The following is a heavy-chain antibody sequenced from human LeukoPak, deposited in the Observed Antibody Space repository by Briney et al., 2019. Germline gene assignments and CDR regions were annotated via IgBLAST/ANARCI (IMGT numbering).Heavy chain of an antibody. Sequence: GGSLRLSCAASGFTFSSYWMSWVRQAPGKGLEWVANIKQDGSEKYYVDSVKGRFTISRDNAKNSLYLQMNSLRAEDTAVYYCARDSPRVDYYYGMDVWGQGTTVTVSS. J-gene: IGHJ6*02. CDR2: IKQDGSEK. CDR3: ARDSPRVDYYYGMDV. V-gene: IGHV3-7*01. CDR1: GFTFSSYW.